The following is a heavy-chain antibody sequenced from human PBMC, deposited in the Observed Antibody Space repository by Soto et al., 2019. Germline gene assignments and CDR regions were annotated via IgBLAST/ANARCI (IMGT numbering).Heavy chain of an antibody. CDR2: ISSSSSYI. V-gene: IGHV3-21*01. CDR1: GFTFSSYS. D-gene: IGHD6-13*01. CDR3: ARAIATVTNAFDI. J-gene: IGHJ3*02. Sequence: GGSLRLSCAASGFTFSSYSMNWVRQAPGKGLEWVSSISSSSSYIYYADSVKGRFTISRDNAKNSLYLQMNGLRAEDTAVYYCARAIATVTNAFDIWGQGTMVTVSS.